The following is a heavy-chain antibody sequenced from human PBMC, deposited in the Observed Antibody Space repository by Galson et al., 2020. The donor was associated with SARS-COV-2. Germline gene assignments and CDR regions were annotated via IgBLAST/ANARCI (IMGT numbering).Heavy chain of an antibody. CDR2: ISSSSSYI. CDR1: GFTFSSYS. Sequence: TGGSLRLSCAASGFTFSSYSMNWVRQAPGKGLEWVSSISSSSSYIYYADSVKGRFTISRDNAKNSLYLQMNSLRAEDTAVYYCARDRAFYDISHYYYYGMDVWGQGTTVTVSS. J-gene: IGHJ6*02. CDR3: ARDRAFYDISHYYYYGMDV. D-gene: IGHD3-9*01. V-gene: IGHV3-21*01.